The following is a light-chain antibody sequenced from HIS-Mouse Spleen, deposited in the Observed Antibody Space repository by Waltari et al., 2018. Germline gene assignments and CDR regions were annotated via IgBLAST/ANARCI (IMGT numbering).Light chain of an antibody. J-gene: IGKJ1*01. CDR3: QQLNSYPPT. Sequence: DIQLTQSPSFLSASVRDRVTITCRASQGISSYLAWYQQKPGKAPKLLIYAASTLQSGVPSRFSGSGSGTEFTLTISSLQPEDFATYYCQQLNSYPPTFGQGTKLEIK. CDR2: AAS. CDR1: QGISSY. V-gene: IGKV1-9*01.